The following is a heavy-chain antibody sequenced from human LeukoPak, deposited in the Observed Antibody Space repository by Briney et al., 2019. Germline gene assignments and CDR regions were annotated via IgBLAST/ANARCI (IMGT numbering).Heavy chain of an antibody. V-gene: IGHV3-20*04. CDR1: GFTFDDYG. D-gene: IGHD3-16*01. CDR3: ARDLSLLPPYMDV. CDR2: INWKGGST. J-gene: IGHJ6*03. Sequence: GGSLRLSCAASGFTFDDYGMSWVRQAPGKGLEWVSGINWKGGSTAYADSVKGRFTISRDNAKNSLYLQMNSLRAEDTALYYCARDLSLLPPYMDVWGKGTTVTVSS.